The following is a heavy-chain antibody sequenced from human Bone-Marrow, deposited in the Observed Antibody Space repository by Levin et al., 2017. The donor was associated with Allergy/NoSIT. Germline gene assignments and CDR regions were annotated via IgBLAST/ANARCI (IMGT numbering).Heavy chain of an antibody. CDR1: GFTFSNYD. Sequence: PGGSLRLSCAASGFTFSNYDMRWVRQAPGKGLEWVSTVSTTGDRTYYADSAKVRFTVSSDNSKNTAYLQMSGLRVEDTAVSYCARRSEGSETLSSDYWGQGTLVPVSS. CDR3: ARRSEGSETLSSDY. J-gene: IGHJ4*02. CDR2: VSTTGDRT. D-gene: IGHD2/OR15-2a*01. V-gene: IGHV3-23*01.